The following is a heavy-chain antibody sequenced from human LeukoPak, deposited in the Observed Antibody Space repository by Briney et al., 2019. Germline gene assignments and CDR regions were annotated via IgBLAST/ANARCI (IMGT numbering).Heavy chain of an antibody. Sequence: PSQTLSLTCTVSGGSISSGDYYWSWIRQPPGKALEWIGYIYYSGSTYYNPSLKSRVTITVDTSKNQFSLKLRSVTAADTAVYYCARDYYGAGLTYFDYWGQGTLVTVSS. J-gene: IGHJ4*02. CDR1: GGSISSGDYY. V-gene: IGHV4-30-4*01. D-gene: IGHD3-10*01. CDR3: ARDYYGAGLTYFDY. CDR2: IYYSGST.